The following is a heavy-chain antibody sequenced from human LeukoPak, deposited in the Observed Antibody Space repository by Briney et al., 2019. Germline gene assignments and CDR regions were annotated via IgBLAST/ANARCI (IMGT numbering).Heavy chain of an antibody. Sequence: ASVKVSCKASGGTFSSSAISWVRQAPGQGLEWMGGIIPIFGTANYAQKFQGRVTITADESTSTAYMELSSLRSEDTAVYYCAKDDLGYCSGGSCYKAFDIWGQGTMVTVSS. D-gene: IGHD2-15*01. CDR1: GGTFSSSA. CDR2: IIPIFGTA. J-gene: IGHJ3*02. CDR3: AKDDLGYCSGGSCYKAFDI. V-gene: IGHV1-69*13.